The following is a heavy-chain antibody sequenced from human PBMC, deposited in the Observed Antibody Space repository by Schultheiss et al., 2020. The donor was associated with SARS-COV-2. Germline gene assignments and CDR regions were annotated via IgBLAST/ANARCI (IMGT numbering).Heavy chain of an antibody. D-gene: IGHD2-15*01. CDR1: GFTFSSYA. Sequence: GSLRLSCAASGFTFSSYAMHWVRQAPGKGLEWVAVISYDGSNKYYADSVKGRFTISRDNSKNTLYLQMNSLRAEDTAVYYCASCWGGYCSGGSCLDAFDIWGQGTMVTVSS. J-gene: IGHJ3*02. V-gene: IGHV3-30*04. CDR3: ASCWGGYCSGGSCLDAFDI. CDR2: ISYDGSNK.